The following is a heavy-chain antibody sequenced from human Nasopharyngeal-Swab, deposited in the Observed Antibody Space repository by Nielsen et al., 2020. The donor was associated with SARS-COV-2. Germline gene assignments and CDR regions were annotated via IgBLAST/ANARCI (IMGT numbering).Heavy chain of an antibody. CDR2: INHSGST. Sequence: GSLRLSCAVYGGSFSGYYWSWIRQPPGKGLEWIGEINHSGSTKSNPSLKSRVTISVDTSKNRFSLKLGSVTAADTAVYYCARGVPLYSSSWFGSWGQGTLVTVSS. CDR3: ARGVPLYSSSWFGS. J-gene: IGHJ5*01. D-gene: IGHD6-13*01. CDR1: GGSFSGYY. V-gene: IGHV4-34*01.